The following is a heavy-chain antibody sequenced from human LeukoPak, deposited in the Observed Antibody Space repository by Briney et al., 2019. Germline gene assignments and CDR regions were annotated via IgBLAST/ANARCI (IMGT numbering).Heavy chain of an antibody. D-gene: IGHD3-16*01. CDR2: IKSDGSDT. CDR1: GFAFNTYW. CDR3: ARDHGYTFDY. V-gene: IGHV3-74*01. Sequence: GGSLRLSCAASGFAFNTYWMHWVRQAPGKGLVWVSRIKSDGSDTTYTDSVKGRFTISRDNAKNTLYLQMNSLSAEDTAMYFCARDHGYTFDYWGQGTLVTVSS. J-gene: IGHJ4*02.